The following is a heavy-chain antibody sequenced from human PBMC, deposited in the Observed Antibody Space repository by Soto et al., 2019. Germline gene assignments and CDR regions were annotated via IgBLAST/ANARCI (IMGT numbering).Heavy chain of an antibody. CDR3: AHRVLRTVFGLVTTTAIYFDF. J-gene: IGHJ4*02. Sequence: QITLNESGPTVVRPTETLTLTCRFSGFSLTTSGVGVGWIRQSPGKAPEWLALIYWDDDKRYSASLKSRLTITKDTCKNQVVLTVSDLDPTDTATYYCAHRVLRTVFGLVTTTAIYFDFWGQVTPVAVSS. D-gene: IGHD3-3*01. CDR1: GFSLTTSGVG. CDR2: IYWDDDK. V-gene: IGHV2-5*02.